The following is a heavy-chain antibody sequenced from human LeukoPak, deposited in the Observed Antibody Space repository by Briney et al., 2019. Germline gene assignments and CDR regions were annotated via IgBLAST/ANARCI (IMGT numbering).Heavy chain of an antibody. D-gene: IGHD3-10*01. J-gene: IGHJ6*04. CDR2: IDYSGST. CDR1: GGSLHNYY. V-gene: IGHV4-59*12. CDR3: AGVGDVLLGFAELSQIAMDV. Sequence: SETLSLTCTVSGGSLHNYYWSWIRQPPGKGLEWIGYIDYSGSTNYNPSLKSRVTISVDTSQNQFSLKLISVTAADTPVYYCAGVGDVLLGFAELSQIAMDVWGKGTTVTVSP.